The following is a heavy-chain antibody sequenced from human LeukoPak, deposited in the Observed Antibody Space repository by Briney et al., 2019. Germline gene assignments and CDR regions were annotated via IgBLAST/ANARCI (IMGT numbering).Heavy chain of an antibody. CDR2: ISYDGSNK. CDR3: ARGGLIQRHAFDI. Sequence: GGSLRLSCAASGFTFSSYAMRWVRQAPGKGLEWVAVISYDGSNKYYADSVKGRFTISRDNAKNSLYLQMNSLRGEDTALYYCARGGLIQRHAFDIWGQGTMVTVSS. CDR1: GFTFSSYA. V-gene: IGHV3-30*04. J-gene: IGHJ3*02. D-gene: IGHD1-1*01.